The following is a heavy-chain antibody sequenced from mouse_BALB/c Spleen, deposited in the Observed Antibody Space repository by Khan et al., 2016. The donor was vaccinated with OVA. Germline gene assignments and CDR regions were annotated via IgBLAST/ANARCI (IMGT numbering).Heavy chain of an antibody. CDR1: GYTFTDYY. CDR2: ISPGSGDT. J-gene: IGHJ3*01. V-gene: IGHV1-77*01. CDR3: ARRNYFGYTFAY. Sequence: QVQLQQPGAELARPGASVKLSCKASGYTFTDYYINWVKLRTGQGLEWIGAISPGSGDTYYNERFKGKATLTADKSSSTAYMQLSSLTSEASAVYFCARRNYFGYTFAYWGQGTLVTVSA. D-gene: IGHD1-2*01.